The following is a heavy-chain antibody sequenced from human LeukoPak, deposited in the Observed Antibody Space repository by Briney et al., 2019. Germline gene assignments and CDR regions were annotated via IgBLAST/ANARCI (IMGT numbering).Heavy chain of an antibody. CDR3: ATSVVVAAISFDY. J-gene: IGHJ4*02. CDR2: IKQDGSEK. Sequence: GGSLRLSCAASGFTFSSYEMNWVRQAPGKGLEWVANIKQDGSEKYYVDSVKGRFTISRDNAKNSLYLQMNSLRAEDTAVYYCATSVVVAAISFDYWGQGTLVTVSS. V-gene: IGHV3-7*01. D-gene: IGHD2-15*01. CDR1: GFTFSSYE.